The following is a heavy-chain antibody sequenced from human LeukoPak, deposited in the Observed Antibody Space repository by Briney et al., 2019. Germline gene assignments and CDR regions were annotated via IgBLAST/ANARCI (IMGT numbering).Heavy chain of an antibody. V-gene: IGHV1-8*01. CDR3: ARGGYGYGYYYYYYMDV. J-gene: IGHJ6*03. Sequence: ASVKVSCKASGYTFTSYDINWVRQATGQGLEWMGWMNPNSGNTGYAQKFQGRVTMTRNTSISTAYMELSSLRSEDTAVYYCARGGYGYGYYYYYYMDVWGKGTTVTVSS. CDR1: GYTFTSYD. D-gene: IGHD5-18*01. CDR2: MNPNSGNT.